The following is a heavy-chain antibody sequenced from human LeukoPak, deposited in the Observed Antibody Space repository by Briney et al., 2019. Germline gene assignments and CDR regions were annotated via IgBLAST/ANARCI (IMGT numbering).Heavy chain of an antibody. V-gene: IGHV3-21*01. CDR3: ARDRKYGGYDFRYDAFDI. CDR1: GFTFSSYS. CDR2: ISSSSSYI. Sequence: GGSLRLSCAASGFTFSSYSMNWVRQAPGKGLEWVSSISSSSSYIYYADSVKGRFTISRDNAKNSLYLQMNSLRAEDTAVYYCARDRKYGGYDFRYDAFDIWGQGAMVTVSS. D-gene: IGHD5-12*01. J-gene: IGHJ3*02.